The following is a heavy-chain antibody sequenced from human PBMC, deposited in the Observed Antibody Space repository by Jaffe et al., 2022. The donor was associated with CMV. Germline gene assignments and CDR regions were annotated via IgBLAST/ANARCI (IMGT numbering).Heavy chain of an antibody. D-gene: IGHD3-3*01. CDR1: GFTFSSYW. J-gene: IGHJ4*02. V-gene: IGHV3-74*01. CDR2: INSDGSST. CDR3: ARVLEWLLWTRAPDYYFDY. Sequence: EVQLVESGGGLVQPGGSLRLSCAASGFTFSSYWMHWVRQAPGKGLVWVSRINSDGSSTSYADSVKGRFTISRDNAKNTLYLQMNSLRAEDTAVYYCARVLEWLLWTRAPDYYFDYWGQGTLVTVSS.